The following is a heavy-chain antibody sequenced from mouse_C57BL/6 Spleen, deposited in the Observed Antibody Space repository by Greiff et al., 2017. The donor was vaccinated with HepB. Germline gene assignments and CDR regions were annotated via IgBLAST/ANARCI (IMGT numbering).Heavy chain of an antibody. J-gene: IGHJ4*01. CDR3: AREPSMDY. CDR1: GYTFTDYY. Sequence: VQLQQSGAELVRPGASVKLSCKASGYTFTDYYINWVKQRPGQGLEWIARIYPGSGNTYYNEKFKGKATLTAEKSSSTAYMQLSSLTSEDSAVYFCAREPSMDYWGQGTSVTVSS. V-gene: IGHV1-76*01. CDR2: IYPGSGNT.